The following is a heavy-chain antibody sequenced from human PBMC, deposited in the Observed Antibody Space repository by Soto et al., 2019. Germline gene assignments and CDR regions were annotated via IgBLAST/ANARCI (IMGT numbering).Heavy chain of an antibody. V-gene: IGHV1-18*04. CDR3: ARYVAHSHSSGYHYPSNWFDP. Sequence: GASVKVSCKASGYTFTSYGISWVRQAPGQGLEWMGWISAYNGNTNYAQKLQGRVTMTTDTSTSTAYMELRSLRSDDTAVYYCARYVAHSHSSGYHYPSNWFDPWGQGTLVTVSS. CDR2: ISAYNGNT. D-gene: IGHD3-22*01. CDR1: GYTFTSYG. J-gene: IGHJ5*02.